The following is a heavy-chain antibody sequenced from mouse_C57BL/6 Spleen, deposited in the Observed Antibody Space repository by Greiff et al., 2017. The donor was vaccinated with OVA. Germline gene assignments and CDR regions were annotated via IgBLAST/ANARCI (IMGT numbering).Heavy chain of an antibody. CDR2: IYPGDGDT. CDR3: ARLSTTVPSWYAY. D-gene: IGHD1-1*01. Sequence: LVESGAELVKPGASVKISCKASGYAFSSYWMNWVKQRPGKGLAWIGQIYPGDGDTNYNGKFKGKATLTADKSSSTAYMQLSSLTSEDSAVYFCARLSTTVPSWYAYWGQGTLVTVSA. V-gene: IGHV1-80*01. J-gene: IGHJ3*01. CDR1: GYAFSSYW.